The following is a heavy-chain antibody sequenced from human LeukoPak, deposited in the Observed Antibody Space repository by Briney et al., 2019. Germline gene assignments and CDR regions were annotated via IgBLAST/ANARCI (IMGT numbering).Heavy chain of an antibody. D-gene: IGHD3-9*01. CDR1: GYTLTDLS. CDR2: FDPENGET. V-gene: IGHV1-24*01. CDR3: ATTDPLQYFDLEGAFDI. Sequence: GASVKVSCKVSGYTLTDLSIHWVRQAPGKGLEWMGGFDPENGETIYARKFQGQVTVTEDTSTDTAYMELSSLRSEDTAVYYCATTDPLQYFDLEGAFDIWGQGTMVTVSS. J-gene: IGHJ3*02.